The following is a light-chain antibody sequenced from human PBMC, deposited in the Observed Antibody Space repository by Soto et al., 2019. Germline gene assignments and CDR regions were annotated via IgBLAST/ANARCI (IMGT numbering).Light chain of an antibody. CDR3: SSYTLSSTVV. V-gene: IGLV2-14*01. CDR2: DGS. J-gene: IGLJ7*01. Sequence: QSVLTQPASVSGSPGQSITISCTGTSSDIGAYNYVSWHQQLPGKAPKLMIFDGSHRPSGVSDRFSGSRSGSTASLTISGLQAEDEADYYCSSYTLSSTVVFGGGTQLTVL. CDR1: SSDIGAYNY.